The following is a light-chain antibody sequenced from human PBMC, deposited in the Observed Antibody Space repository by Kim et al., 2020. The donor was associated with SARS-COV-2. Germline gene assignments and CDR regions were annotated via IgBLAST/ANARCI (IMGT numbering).Light chain of an antibody. CDR3: HQYEDWPT. CDR1: QSVSRN. CDR2: GAS. V-gene: IGKV3-15*01. J-gene: IGKJ2*01. Sequence: SSSPGERVTLSCRASQSVSRNLAWYQQKPGQAPRRLMYGASTRATGFPARFSGSGSGTEFTLTISSLQSEDFALYFCHQYEDWPTFGQETKLEI.